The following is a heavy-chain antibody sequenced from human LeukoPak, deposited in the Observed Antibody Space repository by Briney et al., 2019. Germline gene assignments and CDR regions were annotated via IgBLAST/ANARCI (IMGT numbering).Heavy chain of an antibody. V-gene: IGHV1-24*01. CDR2: FDPEDGET. J-gene: IGHJ1*01. Sequence: VSVKVSCKVSGYTLTELSMHWVRQAPGKGLEWMGGFDPEDGETIYAQKFQGRVTMTEDTSTDTAYMELSSLRSEDTAVYYCAVAPLLAYCGGDCYPSAEYFQHWGQGTLVTVSS. D-gene: IGHD2-21*02. CDR3: AVAPLLAYCGGDCYPSAEYFQH. CDR1: GYTLTELS.